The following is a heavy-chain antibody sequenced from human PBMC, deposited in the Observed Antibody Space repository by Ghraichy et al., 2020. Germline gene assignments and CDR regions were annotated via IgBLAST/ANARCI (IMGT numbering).Heavy chain of an antibody. V-gene: IGHV3-30*18. CDR1: GFTFSSYG. CDR2: ISYDGSNK. D-gene: IGHD3-22*01. J-gene: IGHJ4*02. CDR3: AKELYYYDQYYFDY. Sequence: SCAASGFTFSSYGMHWVRQAPGKGLEWVAVISYDGSNKYYADSVKGRFTISRDNSKNTLYLQMNSLRAEDTAVYYCAKELYYYDQYYFDYWGQGTLVTVSS.